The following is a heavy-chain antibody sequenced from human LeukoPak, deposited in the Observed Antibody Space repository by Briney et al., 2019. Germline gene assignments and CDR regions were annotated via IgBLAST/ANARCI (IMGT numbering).Heavy chain of an antibody. CDR1: GASLNSGTYY. D-gene: IGHD5-12*01. CDR2: IHHSGST. CDR3: ARADSGYESRGNFDI. J-gene: IGHJ3*02. V-gene: IGHV4-31*03. Sequence: SQTLSLTCTVSGASLNSGTYYWSWIRQRPGKGLEWIGYIHHSGSTYYKPSLKSRLTISVDTSNNQFSLKLTSLSAADTAVYFCARADSGYESRGNFDIWGQGTMVSVSS.